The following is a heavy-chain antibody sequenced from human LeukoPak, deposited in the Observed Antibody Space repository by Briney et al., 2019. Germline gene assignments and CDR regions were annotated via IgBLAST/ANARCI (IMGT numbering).Heavy chain of an antibody. D-gene: IGHD2-2*01. CDR1: GGSFSGYY. Sequence: SETLSLTCAVYGGSFSGYYWSWIRQPPGKGLEWIGEINHSGSTNYNPSLKSRVTISVDTSKNQFSLKLRSVTAADTAVYYCARAYCSSTSCLLGEGEVVYWGQGTLVTVSS. CDR3: ARAYCSSTSCLLGEGEVVY. V-gene: IGHV4-34*01. CDR2: INHSGST. J-gene: IGHJ4*02.